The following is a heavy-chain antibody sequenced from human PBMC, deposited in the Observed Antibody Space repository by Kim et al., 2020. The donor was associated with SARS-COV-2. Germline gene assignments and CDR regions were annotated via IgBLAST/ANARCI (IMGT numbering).Heavy chain of an antibody. Sequence: ADSVKGRFPISREEAKNTLYLQMSSLRAEDTAIYYCVRSDYYDNSGYYYGQWGQGTLVTVSP. CDR3: VRSDYYDNSGYYYGQ. D-gene: IGHD3-22*01. J-gene: IGHJ4*02. V-gene: IGHV3-74*01.